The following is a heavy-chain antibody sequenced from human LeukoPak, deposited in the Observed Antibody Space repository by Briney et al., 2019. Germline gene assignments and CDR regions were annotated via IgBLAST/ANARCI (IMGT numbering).Heavy chain of an antibody. J-gene: IGHJ4*02. Sequence: PGGSLRLSCAASGFTFSSYAMSWVRQAPGKGLEWVSAISGSGGSTYYADSVKGRFTISRDNSKNTLYLQMNSLRAEDTAVYYCAKAQAPPSSSSSDYWGQGTLVTVSS. V-gene: IGHV3-23*01. CDR3: AKAQAPPSSSSSDY. CDR1: GFTFSSYA. D-gene: IGHD6-13*01. CDR2: ISGSGGST.